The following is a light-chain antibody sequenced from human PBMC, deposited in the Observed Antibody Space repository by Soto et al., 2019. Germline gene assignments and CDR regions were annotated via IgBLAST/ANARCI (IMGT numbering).Light chain of an antibody. CDR1: QSVSIN. J-gene: IGKJ5*01. CDR2: GAS. CDR3: QQYNNWPPIT. V-gene: IGKV3-15*01. Sequence: EIVLTQSPGPLSVSPWERVTLSCRTSQSVSINLAWYQQKPGQAPRLLIHGASTRATGIPARFSGSGSGTEFSLTISSLQSEDFAVYYCQQYNNWPPITFGQGTRLEIK.